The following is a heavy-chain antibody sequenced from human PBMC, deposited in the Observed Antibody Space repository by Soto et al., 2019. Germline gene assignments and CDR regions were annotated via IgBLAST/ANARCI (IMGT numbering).Heavy chain of an antibody. CDR3: ARDRGSYALDY. D-gene: IGHD1-26*01. J-gene: IGHJ4*02. CDR1: GYTFTSYG. V-gene: IGHV1-18*01. CDR2: ISANNGNT. Sequence: QVQLVQSGAEVKKPGASVKVSCKASGYTFTSYGISWVRQAPGQGLEWMGWISANNGNTNYAQKLQGRVTMTTDTSTSTDYMELRSLGSDDTAVYYCARDRGSYALDYWGQGTLVTVSS.